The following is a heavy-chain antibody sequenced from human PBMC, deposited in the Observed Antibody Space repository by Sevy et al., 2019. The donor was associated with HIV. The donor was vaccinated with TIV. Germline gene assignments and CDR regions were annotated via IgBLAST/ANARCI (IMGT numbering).Heavy chain of an antibody. Sequence: GGSLRLSCAVSGLTFRNLWMSWVRQAPGKGLEWVANIKQDGSDKYYLNSVRGRFTISRDNAKNSLFLQVNSLRADDTAVYYCARSYFGSGTSYGMDVWGRGTTVTVSS. CDR2: IKQDGSDK. CDR1: GLTFRNLW. J-gene: IGHJ6*02. V-gene: IGHV3-7*01. CDR3: ARSYFGSGTSYGMDV. D-gene: IGHD3-10*01.